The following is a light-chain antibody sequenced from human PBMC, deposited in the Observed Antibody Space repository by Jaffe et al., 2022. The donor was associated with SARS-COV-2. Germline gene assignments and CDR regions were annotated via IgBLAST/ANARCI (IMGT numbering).Light chain of an antibody. CDR1: SSNIGARYD. CDR3: QSYDSSLSGYV. CDR2: DNT. V-gene: IGLV1-40*01. Sequence: QSVLTQPPSVSGAPGQRVTISCTGSSSNIGARYDVHWYQQLPGTAPKLLIYDNTNRPSGVPDRFSGSKSGTSASLAISGLQAEDEADYYCQSYDSSLSGYVVGTGTKVTVL. J-gene: IGLJ1*01.